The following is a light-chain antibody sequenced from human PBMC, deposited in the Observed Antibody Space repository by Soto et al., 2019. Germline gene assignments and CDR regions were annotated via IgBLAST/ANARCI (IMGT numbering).Light chain of an antibody. V-gene: IGKV3-20*01. CDR1: QGVSSSY. Sequence: EIVLTQSPGTLSLSPGERATLSCRASQGVSSSYLAWYQHKPGQAPRLLIYGASSRATGIPHRFSGSGSGTDFTLTISRLEPEDFAVYYCQQYGSSPPYSFGQGTKLEIK. J-gene: IGKJ2*01. CDR2: GAS. CDR3: QQYGSSPPYS.